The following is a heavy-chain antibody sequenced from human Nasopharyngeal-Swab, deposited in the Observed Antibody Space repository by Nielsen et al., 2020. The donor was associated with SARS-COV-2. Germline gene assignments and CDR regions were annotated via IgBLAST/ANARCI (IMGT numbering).Heavy chain of an antibody. CDR1: GYTFTSYG. CDR3: ARAVGQQWLVRRNYFDY. CDR2: ISAYNGNT. Sequence: ASVKVCKASGYTFTSYGISWVRQAPGQGLEWMGWISAYNGNTNYAQKLQGRVTMTTDTSTSTAYMELRSLRSDDTAVYYCARAVGQQWLVRRNYFDYWGQGTLVTVSS. J-gene: IGHJ4*02. V-gene: IGHV1-18*01. D-gene: IGHD6-19*01.